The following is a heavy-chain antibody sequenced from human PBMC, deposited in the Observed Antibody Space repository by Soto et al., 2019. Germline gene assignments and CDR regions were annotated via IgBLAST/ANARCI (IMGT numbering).Heavy chain of an antibody. J-gene: IGHJ4*02. Sequence: ASVKVSCKASGYTFTGYYMHWVRQAPGQGLEWMGWINPNSGGTNYAQKFQGRVTMTRDTSISTAYMELSRLRSDDTAVYYCARVYPDYYDSSGPIDCWGRLTLVTVCS. CDR3: ARVYPDYYDSSGPIDC. CDR2: INPNSGGT. D-gene: IGHD3-22*01. V-gene: IGHV1-2*02. CDR1: GYTFTGYY.